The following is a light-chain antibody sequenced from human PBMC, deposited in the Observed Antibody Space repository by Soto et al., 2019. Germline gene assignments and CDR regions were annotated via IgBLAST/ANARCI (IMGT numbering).Light chain of an antibody. V-gene: IGLV2-18*02. CDR1: SSDVGTYNR. J-gene: IGLJ1*01. CDR3: SSYTSSSTYV. CDR2: EVS. Sequence: QSVLTQPPSVSGSPWQSVTISCTGTSSDVGTYNRVSWYQQPPGTAPKLMIYEVSNRPSGVPDRFSGSKSGNTASLTISGLQAEDEADYYCSSYTSSSTYVFGTGTRSPS.